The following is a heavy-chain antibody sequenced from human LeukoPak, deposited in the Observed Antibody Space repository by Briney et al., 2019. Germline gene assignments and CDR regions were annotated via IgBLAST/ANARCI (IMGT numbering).Heavy chain of an antibody. V-gene: IGHV4-31*02. CDR3: ATRLRSMDV. J-gene: IGHJ6*04. CDR2: IYYRGST. D-gene: IGHD2-21*02. Sequence: SQTLSLTWTVSGRSIGSGGYYWGWIRQQRGKGLEWIGYIYYRGSTYYNPSLKSRVTISVDTSKNQFSLKLSSVTAADTAVYYCATRLRSMDVWGKGTTVTVSS. CDR1: GRSIGSGGYY.